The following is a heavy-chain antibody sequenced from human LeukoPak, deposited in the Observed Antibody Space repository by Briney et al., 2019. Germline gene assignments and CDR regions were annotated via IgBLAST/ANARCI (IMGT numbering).Heavy chain of an antibody. D-gene: IGHD1-1*01. CDR2: IYPDDSDT. CDR3: ARLMTVQGYEHGMDV. V-gene: IGHV5-51*01. Sequence: GESLKISCKGSGYIFTSYWIGWVRQMPGKGLEWMGIIYPDDSDTRNSPSFQGQVTISADKSISTAYLQWSSLKALDTAMYYCARLMTVQGYEHGMDVWGQGTTVIVSS. CDR1: GYIFTSYW. J-gene: IGHJ6*02.